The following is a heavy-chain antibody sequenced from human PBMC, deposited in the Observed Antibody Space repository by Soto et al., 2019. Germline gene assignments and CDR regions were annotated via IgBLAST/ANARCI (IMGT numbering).Heavy chain of an antibody. J-gene: IGHJ4*02. D-gene: IGHD4-17*01. Sequence: EVQLVESGGGLVQPGGSLRLSCPASGFMFGSYWMTWVRHAPGKGLQWVANINRDGSEKYYVDSVKGRFTISRDNADNLVFLDMNNLRVDDTAIYYCARVRATDYEIDYWGQGALVTVSS. CDR1: GFMFGSYW. CDR3: ARVRATDYEIDY. CDR2: INRDGSEK. V-gene: IGHV3-7*03.